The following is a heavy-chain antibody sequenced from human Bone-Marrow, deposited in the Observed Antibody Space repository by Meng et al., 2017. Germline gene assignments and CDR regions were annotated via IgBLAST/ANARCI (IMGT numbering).Heavy chain of an antibody. V-gene: IGHV3-7*01. J-gene: IGHJ4*02. CDR3: ARDPNHGDPGVRDF. CDR2: INLDGSDK. CDR1: GFSFTSYH. D-gene: IGHD4-17*01. Sequence: GESLKISCVASGFSFTSYHMTWVRQAPGKGLEWVANINLDGSDKAYADSVKGRFTISRDNSQNSLYLQINSLRAEETAVYYCARDPNHGDPGVRDFWGQGTRVTVSS.